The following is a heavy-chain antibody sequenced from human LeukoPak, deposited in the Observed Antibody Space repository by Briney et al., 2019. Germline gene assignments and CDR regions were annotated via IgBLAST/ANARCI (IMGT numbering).Heavy chain of an antibody. J-gene: IGHJ4*02. D-gene: IGHD6-19*01. CDR1: GFTFSSYA. CDR3: AFGRNSSGWYYFDY. V-gene: IGHV3-30*04. Sequence: GRSLRLSCAASGFTFSSYAMHWVRQAPGKRLEWVAVISYDGSNKYYADSVKGRFTISRDNSKNTLYLQMNSLRAEDTAVYYCAFGRNSSGWYYFDYWGQGTLVTVSS. CDR2: ISYDGSNK.